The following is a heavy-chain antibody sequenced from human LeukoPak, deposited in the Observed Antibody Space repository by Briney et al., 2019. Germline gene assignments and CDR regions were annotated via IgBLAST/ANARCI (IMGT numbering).Heavy chain of an antibody. CDR3: ARVGVVVAATGNLWFDP. V-gene: IGHV3-48*03. J-gene: IGHJ5*02. D-gene: IGHD2-15*01. Sequence: GGSLRLFCAASGFTFSRYEMNWVRQAPGKGLEWVSYISSSGTTIYYADSVKGRFTISRDHAKNSLYLQMNSLGAEDTAVYYCARVGVVVAATGNLWFDPWGQGTLVTVSS. CDR1: GFTFSRYE. CDR2: ISSSGTTI.